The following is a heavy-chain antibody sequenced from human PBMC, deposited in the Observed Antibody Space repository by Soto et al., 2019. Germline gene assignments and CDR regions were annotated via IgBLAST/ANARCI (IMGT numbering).Heavy chain of an antibody. D-gene: IGHD6-13*01. Sequence: EVQLLESGGGLVQPGGSLRLSCAASGFTFSSYAMSWVRQAPGKGLEWVSAISGSGGSTYYADSVKGRFTISRDNSKNTLYLQMYSLRAEDKAVYYCAKATAAAGEYYYYYCMDVWGQGTTVTVSS. J-gene: IGHJ6*02. CDR3: AKATAAAGEYYYYYCMDV. V-gene: IGHV3-23*01. CDR2: ISGSGGST. CDR1: GFTFSSYA.